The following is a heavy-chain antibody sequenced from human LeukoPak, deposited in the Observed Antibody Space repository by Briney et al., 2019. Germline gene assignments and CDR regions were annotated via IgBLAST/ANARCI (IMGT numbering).Heavy chain of an antibody. Sequence: GASVKVSCKASGYTFTDHYIHWVRQAPGQGLEWMGWINPNSGGTNYAQKFQGRVTMTRDTSISTAYMELNRLRSDDTAVYFCATDGLSQELLDYWGQGTLTPSPQ. CDR1: GYTFTDHY. V-gene: IGHV1-2*02. CDR2: INPNSGGT. CDR3: ATDGLSQELLDY. J-gene: IGHJ4*02. D-gene: IGHD2-15*01.